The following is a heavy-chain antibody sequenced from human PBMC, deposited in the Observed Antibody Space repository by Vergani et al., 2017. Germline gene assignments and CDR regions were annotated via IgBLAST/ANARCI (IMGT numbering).Heavy chain of an antibody. CDR1: GFTFSSYA. CDR2: ISGRGSNT. V-gene: IGHV3-23*01. Sequence: EVQLLESGGGLVQPGGSLRLSCAASGFTFSSYAMSWVRQAPGKGLEWVSAISGRGSNTYSADSVKGRFTISRDNSKNTLYLQMNSLRAEDTAVYYCASSSSWYLNYFDYWGQGTLVTVSS. J-gene: IGHJ4*02. CDR3: ASSSSWYLNYFDY. D-gene: IGHD6-13*01.